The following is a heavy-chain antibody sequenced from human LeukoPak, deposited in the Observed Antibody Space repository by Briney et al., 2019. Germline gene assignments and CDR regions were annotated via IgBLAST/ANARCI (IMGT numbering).Heavy chain of an antibody. CDR1: GFTFTNYW. V-gene: IGHV3-7*01. Sequence: HPGGSLRLSCAASGFTFTNYWMSWVRQAPGKGLELVANIKQDRSEKYYVDSVKGRFTISRDNAKNSLYLQMNSLRAEDTAVYYCARERLNGPFDAFDIWGQGTVVSVFS. CDR2: IKQDRSEK. CDR3: ARERLNGPFDAFDI. J-gene: IGHJ3*02. D-gene: IGHD2-8*01.